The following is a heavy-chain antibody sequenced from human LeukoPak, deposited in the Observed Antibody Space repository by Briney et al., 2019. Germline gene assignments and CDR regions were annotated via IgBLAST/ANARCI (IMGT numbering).Heavy chain of an antibody. V-gene: IGHV4-61*01. J-gene: IGHJ4*01. CDR2: MYYSGST. D-gene: IGHD1-26*01. CDR3: ASGGSYYVLDY. CDR1: SGSVSSGRYH. Sequence: SETLSLTCTVSSGSVSSGRYHWSWIRQSPGKGLEWIGYMYYSGSTNYNPSLKSRVTISVDTSKNQFFLKLSSVTAADTAVYYCASGGSYYVLDYWGQGTLVTVSS.